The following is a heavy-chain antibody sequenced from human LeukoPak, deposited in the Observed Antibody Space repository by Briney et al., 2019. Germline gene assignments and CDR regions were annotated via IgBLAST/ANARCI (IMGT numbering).Heavy chain of an antibody. CDR1: GGSISGSSYY. V-gene: IGHV4-39*07. CDR3: ARKKGGDWAFDY. D-gene: IGHD2-21*02. CDR2: IYYSGST. J-gene: IGHJ4*02. Sequence: KPSETLSLTCTVSGGSISGSSYYWGWIRQPPGKGLEWIGSIYYSGSTYYNPSLKSRVTISVDTSKSHFSLKLSSVTAADTAVYYCARKKGGDWAFDYWGQGTLVTVSS.